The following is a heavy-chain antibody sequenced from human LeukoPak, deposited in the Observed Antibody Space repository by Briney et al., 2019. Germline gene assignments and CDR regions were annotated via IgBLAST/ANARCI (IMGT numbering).Heavy chain of an antibody. J-gene: IGHJ6*03. V-gene: IGHV4-4*07. CDR2: IYTSGST. CDR1: GGSISSYY. D-gene: IGHD6-19*01. Sequence: PSETLSLTCTASGGSISSYYWSWIRQPAGKGLEWIGRIYTSGSTKYNPSLVSRVTMSVGTSTNQFSLKLSSVTAADTAGYYCARAIRKVAGTDYYYYMDVWGKGTTVTVP. CDR3: ARAIRKVAGTDYYYYMDV.